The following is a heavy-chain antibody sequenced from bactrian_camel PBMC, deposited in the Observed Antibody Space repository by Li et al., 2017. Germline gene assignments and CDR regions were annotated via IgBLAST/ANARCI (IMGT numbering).Heavy chain of an antibody. D-gene: IGHD2*01. CDR1: GPTHLRNS. V-gene: IGHV3S53*01. J-gene: IGHJ7*01. CDR2: LDFDRTT. Sequence: HVQLVESGGGTAQIGGTLRLTCLISGPTHLRNSYAWFRQIPGKAREGVAALDFDRTTNYAPAVKGRFTISRSIAEDTLYLLMTNPKPEDTAIYYCVAEKAYCSGGRGETRGLVTYGPDYWGKGTQVTVS.